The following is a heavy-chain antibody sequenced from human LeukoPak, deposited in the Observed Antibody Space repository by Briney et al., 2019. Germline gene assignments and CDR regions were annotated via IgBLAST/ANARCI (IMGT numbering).Heavy chain of an antibody. D-gene: IGHD4-23*01. Sequence: GGSLRLSCAASGFTFSIYWMSWVRQAPGKGLEWVANIKQDGSEKYYVDSVKGRFTISRDNAKNSLYLEMNSLRAEDTAVYYCARDQRWRFNFDSWGQGILVTVSS. CDR2: IKQDGSEK. CDR1: GFTFSIYW. J-gene: IGHJ4*02. V-gene: IGHV3-7*01. CDR3: ARDQRWRFNFDS.